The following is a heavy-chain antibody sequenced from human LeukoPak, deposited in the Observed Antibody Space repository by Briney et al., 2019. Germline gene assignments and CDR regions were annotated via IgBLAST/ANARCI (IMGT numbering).Heavy chain of an antibody. CDR2: ISWNSGSI. V-gene: IGHV3-9*01. CDR3: AKASDYYYYMDV. Sequence: GGTLRLSCATSGFIFSHHAMHWVRQAPGKGLEWVSGISWNSGSIGYADSVKGRFTISRDNAKNSLYLQMNSLRAEDTALYYCAKASDYYYYMDVWGKGTTVTISS. CDR1: GFIFSHHA. J-gene: IGHJ6*03.